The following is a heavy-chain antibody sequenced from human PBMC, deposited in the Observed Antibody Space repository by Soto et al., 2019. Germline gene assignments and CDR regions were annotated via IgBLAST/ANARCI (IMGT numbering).Heavy chain of an antibody. J-gene: IGHJ6*02. Sequence: SQTLSLTCAISGDSVSSNSAAWNWIRQSPSRGLEWLGRTYYRSKWYNDYAVSVKSRITINPDTSKNQFSLQLNSVTPEDTAVYYCARVGVFTRLTGATYYYYGMDVWGQGTTVTVS. D-gene: IGHD7-27*01. V-gene: IGHV6-1*01. CDR1: GDSVSSNSAA. CDR3: ARVGVFTRLTGATYYYYGMDV. CDR2: TYYRSKWYN.